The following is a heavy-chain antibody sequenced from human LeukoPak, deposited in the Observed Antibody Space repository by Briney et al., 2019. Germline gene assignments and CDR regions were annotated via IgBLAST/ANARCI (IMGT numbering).Heavy chain of an antibody. CDR3: ANSASIAVAGTPDDY. J-gene: IGHJ4*02. CDR1: GFTLSSYA. CDR2: ISGSGGST. V-gene: IGHV3-23*01. Sequence: GGSLRLSCAASGFTLSSYAMSWVRQAPGKGLEWVSAISGSGGSTYYADSVKGRFTISRDNSKNTPYLQMNSLRAEDTAVYYCANSASIAVAGTPDDYWGQGTLVTVSS. D-gene: IGHD6-19*01.